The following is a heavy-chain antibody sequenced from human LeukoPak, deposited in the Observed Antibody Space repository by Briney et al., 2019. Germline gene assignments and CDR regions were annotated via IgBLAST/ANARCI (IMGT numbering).Heavy chain of an antibody. Sequence: ASVKVSCKASGGTFSSYAISWVQQAPGQGLEWMGWINPYSGDTDFAQRFQGRVTLTGDTSVTTTYMEVNGLTSDDTGVYFCARIGYCNGTDCHDAFDLWGQGTMVTVAS. CDR3: ARIGYCNGTDCHDAFDL. CDR1: GGTFSSYA. J-gene: IGHJ3*01. V-gene: IGHV1-2*02. D-gene: IGHD2-15*01. CDR2: INPYSGDT.